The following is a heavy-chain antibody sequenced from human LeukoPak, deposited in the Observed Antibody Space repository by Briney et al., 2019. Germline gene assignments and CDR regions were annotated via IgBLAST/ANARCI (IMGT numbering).Heavy chain of an antibody. CDR3: ARDLRAAAGQSANPYYYYYYYMDV. Sequence: ASVKVSCKASGYTVIGYYIHWVRQAPGQGLEWMGWMNPNSGNTGYAQKFQGRVTMTRNTSISTAYMELSSLRSEDTAVYYCARDLRAAAGQSANPYYYYYYYMDVWGKGTTVTISS. J-gene: IGHJ6*03. V-gene: IGHV1-8*02. CDR2: MNPNSGNT. D-gene: IGHD6-13*01. CDR1: GYTVIGYY.